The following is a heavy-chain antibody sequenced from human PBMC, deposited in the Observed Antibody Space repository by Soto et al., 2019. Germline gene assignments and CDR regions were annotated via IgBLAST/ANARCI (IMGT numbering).Heavy chain of an antibody. J-gene: IGHJ4*02. CDR3: ARGWDANS. V-gene: IGHV4-61*08. CDR2: IYHSGIT. Sequence: SETLSLTCTVSGASVSSGDHYWSWLRQPPGKRLEGIGYIYHSGITNYNPSLKSRVTISADTSRNQFSLKVRSVTAADAAVYYCARGWDANSWGQGTLVTVSS. CDR1: GASVSSGDHY. D-gene: IGHD6-19*01.